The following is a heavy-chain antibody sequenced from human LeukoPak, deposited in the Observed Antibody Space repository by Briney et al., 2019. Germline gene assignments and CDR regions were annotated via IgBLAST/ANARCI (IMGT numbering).Heavy chain of an antibody. Sequence: GGSLRLSCAASGFTFSTYVMSWVRQAPGKGLEWVSAISGSGGSTYYADSVKGRFTISRDNSKNTLYLQMNSLGADDTAVYYCAGENVYPFDYWGQGTLVTVSS. D-gene: IGHD2-8*01. CDR3: AGENVYPFDY. CDR2: ISGSGGST. J-gene: IGHJ4*02. V-gene: IGHV3-23*01. CDR1: GFTFSTYV.